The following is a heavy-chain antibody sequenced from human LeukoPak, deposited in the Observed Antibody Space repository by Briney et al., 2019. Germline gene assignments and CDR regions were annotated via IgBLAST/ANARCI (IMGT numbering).Heavy chain of an antibody. J-gene: IGHJ4*02. V-gene: IGHV3-30*02. D-gene: IGHD5-12*01. Sequence: GGSLRLSCAASGFTFSTYGMHWVRQAPGKGLEWVTFIRYDGSNKYYADSVKGRFTISRDNSKNTLYLQMNSLRAEDTAVYYCAKGGFSPYYFDYWGPGTLVTVSS. CDR2: IRYDGSNK. CDR3: AKGGFSPYYFDY. CDR1: GFTFSTYG.